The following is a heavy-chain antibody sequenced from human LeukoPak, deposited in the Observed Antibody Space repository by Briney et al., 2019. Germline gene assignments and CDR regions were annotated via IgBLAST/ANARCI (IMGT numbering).Heavy chain of an antibody. D-gene: IGHD5-18*01. Sequence: GRSLRLSCAASGFTFSSYAMHWVRQAPGKGLEWVAVISYDGSNKYYADSVKGRFTISRDNSKNTLHLQMNNLRAEDTAVYYCESHNYGKAYFDYWGQGSLVTVSS. CDR2: ISYDGSNK. V-gene: IGHV3-30*04. CDR1: GFTFSSYA. CDR3: ESHNYGKAYFDY. J-gene: IGHJ4*02.